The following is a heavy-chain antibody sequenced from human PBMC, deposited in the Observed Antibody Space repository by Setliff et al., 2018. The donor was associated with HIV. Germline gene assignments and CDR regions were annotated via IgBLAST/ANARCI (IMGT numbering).Heavy chain of an antibody. CDR3: ARHAALIKRYYYYYLDV. CDR2: TANT. J-gene: IGHJ6*03. V-gene: IGHV4-39*01. CDR1: GDSLSTDNYH. Sequence: LSLTCTVSGDSLSTDNYHWGWIRQPPGKGLEWIGHTANTDYNPSLKSRVTVSVDTSKNQLSLRLSSVTAADTAVYYCARHAALIKRYYYYYLDVWGKGTTVTVSS. D-gene: IGHD5-18*01.